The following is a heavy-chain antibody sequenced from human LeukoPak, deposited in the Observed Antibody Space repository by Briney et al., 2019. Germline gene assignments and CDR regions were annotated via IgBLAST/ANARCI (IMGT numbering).Heavy chain of an antibody. CDR3: ARGRRSWFDP. J-gene: IGHJ5*02. CDR2: INHSGST. Sequence: SETLSLTCAVYGGSFSGYYWSWIRQPPGKGLEWIGEINHSGSTNYNPSLKSRVTISVDTSKNQFSLKLSSVTAADTAVYYCARGRRSWFDPWGQGTLVTVSS. V-gene: IGHV4-34*01. CDR1: GGSFSGYY.